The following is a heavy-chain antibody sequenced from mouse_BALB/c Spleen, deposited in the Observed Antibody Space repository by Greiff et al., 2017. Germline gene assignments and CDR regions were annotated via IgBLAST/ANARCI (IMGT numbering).Heavy chain of an antibody. CDR3: ARDGNYALYAMDY. V-gene: IGHV1-80*01. CDR2: IYPGDGDT. J-gene: IGHJ4*01. D-gene: IGHD2-1*01. Sequence: VQLQQSGAELVRPGSSVKISCKASGYAFSSYWMNWVKQRPGQGLEWIGQIYPGDGDTNYNGKFKGKATLTADKSSSTAYMQLSSLTSEDSAVYFCARDGNYALYAMDYWGQGTSVTVSS. CDR1: GYAFSSYW.